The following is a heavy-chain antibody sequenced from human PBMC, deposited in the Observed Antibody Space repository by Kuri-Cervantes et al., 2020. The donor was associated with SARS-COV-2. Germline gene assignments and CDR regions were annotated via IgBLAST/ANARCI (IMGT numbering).Heavy chain of an antibody. CDR1: GFTFSDYY. CDR2: ISSSSSYT. D-gene: IGHD3-22*01. J-gene: IGHJ5*02. Sequence: GGSLRLSCAASGFTFSDYYMSWIRQAPGKGLEWVSYISSSSSYTYYADSVKGRFTISRDNSKNTLYLQMNSLRAEDTAVYYCARASDYYDSSGYYYDGAFDPWGQGTLVTVSS. CDR3: ARASDYYDSSGYYYDGAFDP. V-gene: IGHV3-11*06.